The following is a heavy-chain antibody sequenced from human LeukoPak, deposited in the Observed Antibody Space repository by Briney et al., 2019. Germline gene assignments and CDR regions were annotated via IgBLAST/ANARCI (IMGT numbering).Heavy chain of an antibody. CDR1: AYTFNDYY. Sequence: ASVKVSCKASAYTFNDYYIHWVRQAPGQGLEWMGWISPNSGGTRYAQKFQGRVTMTRDTSISTAYMELSRLRSDDTAVYYCASMSQGHYYYMDVWGKGTTVTVSS. J-gene: IGHJ6*03. CDR3: ASMSQGHYYYMDV. D-gene: IGHD3-10*02. V-gene: IGHV1-2*02. CDR2: ISPNSGGT.